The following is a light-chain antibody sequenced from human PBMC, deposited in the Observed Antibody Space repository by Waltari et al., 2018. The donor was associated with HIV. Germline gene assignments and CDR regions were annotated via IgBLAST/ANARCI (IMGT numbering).Light chain of an antibody. CDR1: DYNNGSHA. Sequence: QSVLTQSPSVSEAPGQSVTTSCSGSDYNNGSHALQWYQQFPGKPPRLLVYNDDLILSGVSDRLSASKSGTSASLAINDLQSEHESHYYCAAWDDGLNGVIFGGGTKVTVL. J-gene: IGLJ2*01. CDR2: NDD. V-gene: IGLV1-36*01. CDR3: AAWDDGLNGVI.